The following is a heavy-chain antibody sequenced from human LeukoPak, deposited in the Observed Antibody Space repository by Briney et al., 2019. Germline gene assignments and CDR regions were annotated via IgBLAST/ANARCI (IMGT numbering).Heavy chain of an antibody. CDR3: ARDDAGYSYDPRGWFDP. CDR2: INSDGRST. Sequence: PGGSLRLSCAASGFTFSSYWMHWVRQAPGKGLVWVSRINSDGRSTSYADSVKGRFTISRDNAKHTLYLQMNSLRAEDTAVYYCARDDAGYSYDPRGWFDPWGQGTLVTVSS. V-gene: IGHV3-74*01. D-gene: IGHD5-18*01. J-gene: IGHJ5*02. CDR1: GFTFSSYW.